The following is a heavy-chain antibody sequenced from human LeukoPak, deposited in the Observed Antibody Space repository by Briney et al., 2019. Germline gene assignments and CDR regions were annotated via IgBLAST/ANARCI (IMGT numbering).Heavy chain of an antibody. Sequence: PSETLSLTCTVSGGSINNYCWSWIRQPPGKGLEWIGRIYTSGSTNYNPSLKSRVTMSVDTSKNQFSLKLSSVTAADTAVYYCARDVGRGSGYYLYWGQGTLVTVSS. D-gene: IGHD3-22*01. J-gene: IGHJ4*02. CDR3: ARDVGRGSGYYLY. CDR2: IYTSGST. CDR1: GGSINNYC. V-gene: IGHV4-4*07.